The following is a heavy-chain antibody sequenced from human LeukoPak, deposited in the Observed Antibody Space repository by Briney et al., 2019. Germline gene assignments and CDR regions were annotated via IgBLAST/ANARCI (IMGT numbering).Heavy chain of an antibody. J-gene: IGHJ4*02. CDR3: ARGSPLSIGEWELPSYFDY. CDR2: INPNSGGT. D-gene: IGHD1-26*01. CDR1: GYTFTGYY. V-gene: IGHV1-2*04. Sequence: ASVKVSCKASGYTFTGYYMHWVRQAPGQGLEWMGWINPNSGGTNYAQKFQGWVTMTRDTSISTAYMELSRLRSDDTAVYYCARGSPLSIGEWELPSYFDYWGQGTLVTVSS.